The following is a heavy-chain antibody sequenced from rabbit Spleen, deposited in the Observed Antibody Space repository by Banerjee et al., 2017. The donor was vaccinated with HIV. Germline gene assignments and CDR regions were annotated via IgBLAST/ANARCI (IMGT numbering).Heavy chain of an antibody. V-gene: IGHV1S40*01. Sequence: QSLQESGGGLVKPGGTLTLTCTASGIDFSSHYYICWVRQAPRKGLELITCIHISSGSTYFASWAKGRFTISKTSSTTVTLQMSSLAAADTATYFCAREEFYASGDYYSPYYFDLWGPGTLVTVS. CDR3: AREEFYASGDYYSPYYFDL. J-gene: IGHJ4*01. CDR2: IHISSGST. CDR1: GIDFSSHYY. D-gene: IGHD1-1*01.